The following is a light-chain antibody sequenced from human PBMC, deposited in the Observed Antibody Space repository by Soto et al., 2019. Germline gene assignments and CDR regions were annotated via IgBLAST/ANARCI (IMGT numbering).Light chain of an antibody. CDR2: DAF. Sequence: VLTQSPATLSLSPGERATLSCRATQSVNSNLAWYQQKPGQAPTLLIYDAFHRATGIPARFSGSGSGTDFTLTISNLEPEDFAVYYCQQRSSRPLTFGGGTKVEIK. J-gene: IGKJ4*01. CDR3: QQRSSRPLT. CDR1: QSVNSN. V-gene: IGKV3-11*01.